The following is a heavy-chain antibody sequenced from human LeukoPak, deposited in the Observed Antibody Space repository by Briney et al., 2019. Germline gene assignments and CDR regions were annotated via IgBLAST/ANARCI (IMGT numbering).Heavy chain of an antibody. D-gene: IGHD3-16*01. CDR3: ARTRLRGEGDY. CDR1: GFTFSSYS. V-gene: IGHV3-21*01. Sequence: GGSLRLSCAASGFTFSSYSMNWVRQAPGKGLEWVSSISSSSSYIYYADSVKGRFTISRGNAKNSLYLQMNSLRAEDTAVYYCARTRLRGEGDYWGQGTLVTVPS. CDR2: ISSSSSYI. J-gene: IGHJ4*02.